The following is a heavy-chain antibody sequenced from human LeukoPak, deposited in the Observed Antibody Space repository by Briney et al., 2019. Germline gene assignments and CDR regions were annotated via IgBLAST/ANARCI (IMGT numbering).Heavy chain of an antibody. J-gene: IGHJ4*02. Sequence: GGSLRLSCVASAFTFSRYWLSWVRQAPGKGREWVAKIKQDGSGEYYLDSVKGRFTISRDNAKNSLYLQMNSLRADDTAVYFCTTGYSSGWYNEGNYWGQGTLVTVSS. CDR1: AFTFSRYW. D-gene: IGHD6-19*01. CDR2: IKQDGSGE. CDR3: TTGYSSGWYNEGNY. V-gene: IGHV3-7*01.